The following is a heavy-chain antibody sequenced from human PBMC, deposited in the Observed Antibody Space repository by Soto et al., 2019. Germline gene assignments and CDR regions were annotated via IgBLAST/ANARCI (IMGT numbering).Heavy chain of an antibody. CDR3: ARDQEAGSFFPYYYGMDV. V-gene: IGHV3-48*03. D-gene: IGHD6-13*01. Sequence: GSLRLSCATSGFTFSSYEMNWVRQAPGKGLEWVSYISSSGSTIYYADSVKGRFTISRDNAKNSLYLQMDSLRAEDTAVYYCARDQEAGSFFPYYYGMDVWDQGTTVTVSS. CDR2: ISSSGSTI. J-gene: IGHJ6*02. CDR1: GFTFSSYE.